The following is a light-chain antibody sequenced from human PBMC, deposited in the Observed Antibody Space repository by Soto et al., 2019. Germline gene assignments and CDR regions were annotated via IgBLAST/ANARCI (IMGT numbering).Light chain of an antibody. CDR3: CSYASSSTYV. Sequence: QSALTQPASVSGSPGQSITISCTGTSNDVGGFNLVSWYQQPPGKAPKLMIFEGTKRPSGVSDRFSGSKSDNTASLTISGLQAEDEADYYCCSYASSSTYVFGTGTKLTVL. CDR2: EGT. V-gene: IGLV2-23*01. CDR1: SNDVGGFNL. J-gene: IGLJ1*01.